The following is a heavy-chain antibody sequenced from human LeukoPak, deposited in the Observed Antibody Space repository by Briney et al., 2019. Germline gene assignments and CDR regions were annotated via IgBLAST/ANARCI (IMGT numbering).Heavy chain of an antibody. CDR3: ARGRDLPSDY. V-gene: IGHV4-34*01. D-gene: IGHD3-10*01. Sequence: SETLSLTCAVYGGSFSGYYWSWIRQPPGKGLEWIGEINHSGSTNYNPSLKSRVTISVDTSKNQFSLKLSSVTAADTAVYYCARGRDLPSDYWGQGTLVTVSS. CDR1: GGSFSGYY. CDR2: INHSGST. J-gene: IGHJ4*02.